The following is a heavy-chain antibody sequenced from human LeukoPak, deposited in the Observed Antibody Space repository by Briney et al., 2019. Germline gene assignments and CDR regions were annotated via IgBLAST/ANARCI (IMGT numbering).Heavy chain of an antibody. CDR3: AKVSTVTSNFDY. CDR2: IDNSGFTT. Sequence: GGPLRLSCAASGFTLISYAMNWVRQAPGKGLEWVSAIDNSGFTTYYADSVRGRFTISRDNSKNTLYLQMNSLRAEDTAIYYCAKVSTVTSNFDYWGQGTLVTVSS. V-gene: IGHV3-23*01. J-gene: IGHJ4*02. D-gene: IGHD4-17*01. CDR1: GFTLISYA.